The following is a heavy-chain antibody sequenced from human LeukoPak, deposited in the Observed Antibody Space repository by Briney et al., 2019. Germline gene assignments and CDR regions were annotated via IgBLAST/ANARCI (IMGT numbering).Heavy chain of an antibody. CDR1: GFTFGDYA. CDR3: TRVKAARHRYYFDY. D-gene: IGHD6-6*01. V-gene: IGHV3-49*04. J-gene: IGHJ4*02. Sequence: GGSLRLSCTASGFTFGDYAMSWVRQAPGKGLEWVGFIRSKAYGGTTEYAASVKGRFTISRDDSKSIAYLQMNSLKTEDTAVYYCTRVKAARHRYYFDYWGQGTLVTVSS. CDR2: IRSKAYGGTT.